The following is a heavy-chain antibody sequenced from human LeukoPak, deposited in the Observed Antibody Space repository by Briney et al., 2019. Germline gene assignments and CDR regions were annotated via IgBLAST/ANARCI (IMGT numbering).Heavy chain of an antibody. V-gene: IGHV4-34*01. J-gene: IGHJ4*02. CDR1: GGSFSGYY. D-gene: IGHD2-2*01. CDR3: ARGKSLVVVVPAANFDY. Sequence: PSETLSLTCAVYGGSFSGYYWSWIRQPPGKGLAWIGEINHSGSTNYNPSLKSRVTISVDTSKNQFSLKLSSVTAADTAVYYCARGKSLVVVVPAANFDYWGQGTLVTVSS. CDR2: INHSGST.